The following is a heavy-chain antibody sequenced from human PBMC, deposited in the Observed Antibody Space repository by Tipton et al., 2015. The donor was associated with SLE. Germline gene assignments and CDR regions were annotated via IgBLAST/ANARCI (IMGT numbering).Heavy chain of an antibody. CDR2: INVVNGNT. V-gene: IGHV1-3*01. D-gene: IGHD3-22*01. CDR1: GDTFSNYD. Sequence: QLVQSGPEVKKPGSSVKVSCKASGDTFSNYDFNWVRQAPGQGLAWMGWINVVNGNTKNSQRFQGRVTISRDTSASTVYMDLSGLRSEDTAVYYCARGRYYFESSGYFGYWGQGTLVTVS. J-gene: IGHJ4*02. CDR3: ARGRYYFESSGYFGY.